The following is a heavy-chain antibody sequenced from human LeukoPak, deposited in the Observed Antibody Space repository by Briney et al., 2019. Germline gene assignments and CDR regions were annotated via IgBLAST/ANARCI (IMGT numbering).Heavy chain of an antibody. CDR1: GFTFSDFY. V-gene: IGHV3-11*04. CDR3: AELGITMIGGV. Sequence: GGSLRLSCEASGFTFSDFYMSWIRQAPGQGLEWLSYISTTGYTIYYADSVKGRFTISRDNAKNSLYLQMNSLRAEDTAVYYCAELGITMIGGVWGKGTTVTISS. D-gene: IGHD3-10*02. CDR2: ISTTGYTI. J-gene: IGHJ6*04.